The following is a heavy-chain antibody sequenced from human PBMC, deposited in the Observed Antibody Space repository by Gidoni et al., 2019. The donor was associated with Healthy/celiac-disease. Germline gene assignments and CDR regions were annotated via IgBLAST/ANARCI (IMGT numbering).Heavy chain of an antibody. CDR1: GGTFSSYA. Sequence: QVQLAESGAEVKKPESSEKVSGKASGGTFSSYAISWVRQVPGQGLEWMGGRIPIFGAANSAQKFQGRVTITADESPSTAYMGLSSLRSEDTAVYYCARCEGVVGASTLFDPWGKGTLVTVSS. D-gene: IGHD1-26*01. CDR3: ARCEGVVGASTLFDP. J-gene: IGHJ5*02. CDR2: RIPIFGAA. V-gene: IGHV1-69*01.